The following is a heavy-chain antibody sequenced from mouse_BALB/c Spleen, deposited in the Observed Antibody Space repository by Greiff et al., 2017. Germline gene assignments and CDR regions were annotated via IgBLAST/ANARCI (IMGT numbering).Heavy chain of an antibody. V-gene: IGHV1-7*01. CDR2: INPSTGYT. J-gene: IGHJ3*01. CDR1: GYTFTSYW. CDR3: ARGSTTAY. Sequence: VKLQESGAELAKPGASVKMSCKASGYTFTSYWMHWVNQRPGQGLEWIGYINPSTGYTEYNQKFKDKATLTADKSSSTAYMQLSSLTSEDSAVYYCARGSTTAYWGQGTLVTVSA. D-gene: IGHD2-14*01.